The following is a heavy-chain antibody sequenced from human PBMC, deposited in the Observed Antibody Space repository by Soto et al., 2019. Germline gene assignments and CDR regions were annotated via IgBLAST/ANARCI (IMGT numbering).Heavy chain of an antibody. J-gene: IGHJ6*03. CDR2: IKQDGSEK. Sequence: GGSLRLSCAASGFTFSSYWMSWVRQAPGKGLEWVANIKQDGSEKYYVDSVKGRFTISRDNAKNSLYLQMNSLRAEDTAVYYCARVGLPIYYYYYYMDVWGKGTTVTVSS. D-gene: IGHD3-10*01. CDR3: ARVGLPIYYYYYYMDV. V-gene: IGHV3-7*01. CDR1: GFTFSSYW.